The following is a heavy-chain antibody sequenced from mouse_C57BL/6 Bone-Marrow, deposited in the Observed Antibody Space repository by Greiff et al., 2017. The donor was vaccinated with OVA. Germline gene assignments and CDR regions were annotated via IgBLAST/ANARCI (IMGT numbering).Heavy chain of an antibody. CDR3: AQTAQAPAWFAY. V-gene: IGHV14-3*01. D-gene: IGHD3-2*02. CDR2: IDPANGNT. Sequence: EVKLEESVAELVRPGASVKLSCTASGFNIKNTYMHWVKQRPEQGLEWIGRIDPANGNTKYAPKFQGKATITADTSSNTAYLQLSSLTSEDTAIYYCAQTAQAPAWFAYWGQGTLVTVSA. CDR1: GFNIKNTY. J-gene: IGHJ3*01.